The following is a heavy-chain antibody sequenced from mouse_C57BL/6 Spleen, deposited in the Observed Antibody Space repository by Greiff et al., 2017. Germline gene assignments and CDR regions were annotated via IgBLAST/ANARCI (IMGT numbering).Heavy chain of an antibody. Sequence: VQLQQSGAELVRPGASVKLSCKASGYTFTDYYINWVKQRPGQGLAWIARIYPGSGNTYYNEKFKGKATLTAEKSSSTAYMQLSSLTSEDSAVYFCARDGYYGGFAYWGQGTLVTVSA. CDR3: ARDGYYGGFAY. J-gene: IGHJ3*01. V-gene: IGHV1-76*01. D-gene: IGHD2-3*01. CDR2: IYPGSGNT. CDR1: GYTFTDYY.